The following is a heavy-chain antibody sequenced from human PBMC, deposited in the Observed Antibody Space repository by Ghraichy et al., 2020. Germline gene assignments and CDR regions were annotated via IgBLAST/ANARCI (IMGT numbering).Heavy chain of an antibody. J-gene: IGHJ4*02. CDR2: ISGSGGST. CDR1: GFTFSNYA. V-gene: IGHV3-23*01. D-gene: IGHD6-19*01. CDR3: AKCGGAHWLVQAQGDY. Sequence: GESLNISCTASGFTFSNYAMSWVRQAPGKGLEWVSAISGSGGSTYYADSVKGRFTISRDNSRNTLYVQMNSLRADDTAVYYCAKCGGAHWLVQAQGDYWGQGTRVTVSS.